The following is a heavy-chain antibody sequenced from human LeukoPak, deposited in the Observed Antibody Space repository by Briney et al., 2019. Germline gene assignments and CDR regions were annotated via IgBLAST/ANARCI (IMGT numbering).Heavy chain of an antibody. D-gene: IGHD3-10*01. Sequence: PRGSLRLSCAASGFTFSSYAMSWVRQAPGKGLEWVSAISGSGGSTYYADSVKDRFTISRDNSKNTLYLQMNSLRAEDTAVYYCAKDIHYGSGSYNYWGQGTLVTVSS. J-gene: IGHJ4*02. V-gene: IGHV3-23*01. CDR3: AKDIHYGSGSYNY. CDR1: GFTFSSYA. CDR2: ISGSGGST.